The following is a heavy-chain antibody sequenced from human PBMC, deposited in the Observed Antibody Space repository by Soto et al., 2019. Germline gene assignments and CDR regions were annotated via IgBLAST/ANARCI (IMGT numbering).Heavy chain of an antibody. J-gene: IGHJ3*02. V-gene: IGHV1-69*02. D-gene: IGHD2-15*01. CDR1: GGTFSSYT. Sequence: QVQLVQSGAEVKKPGSSVKVSCKASGGTFSSYTISWVRQAPGQGLEWMGRIIPILGIANYAQKFQGRITITADKSTSTADMELSRMRTDDTAMYYCGLLRSTVVTPYAFDIWGQGTMVTVSS. CDR2: IIPILGIA. CDR3: GLLRSTVVTPYAFDI.